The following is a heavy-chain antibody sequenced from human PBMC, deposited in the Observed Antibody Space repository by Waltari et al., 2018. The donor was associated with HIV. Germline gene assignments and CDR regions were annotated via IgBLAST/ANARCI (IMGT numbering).Heavy chain of an antibody. CDR1: GYTFTGYY. CDR3: ARGRPESIVIIPVATFDY. J-gene: IGHJ4*02. D-gene: IGHD2-2*01. CDR2: INPNSGGT. Sequence: QVQLVQSGAEVKKPGASVTVSCKASGYTFTGYYLQLVRQAPGQGLEWMGRINPNSGGTNYAQKFQGRVTMTRDTSISTAYMELSRLRSDDTAVYYCARGRPESIVIIPVATFDYWGQGTLVTVSS. V-gene: IGHV1-2*06.